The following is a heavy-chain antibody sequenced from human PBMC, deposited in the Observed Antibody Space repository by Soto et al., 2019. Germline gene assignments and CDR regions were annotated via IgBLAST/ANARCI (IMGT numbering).Heavy chain of an antibody. V-gene: IGHV4-59*01. J-gene: IGHJ4*02. D-gene: IGHD3-22*01. Sequence: QVQLQESGPGLVKPSETLSLTCTVSGGSISSYYWSWIRQPPGKGLEWIAYIYYTGSTNYNPSLKSRVTLSAGTSKNQFSLKLSSVTAADTAMYYCARVDSSGSYFDSWGQRTLVTVS. CDR1: GGSISSYY. CDR2: IYYTGST. CDR3: ARVDSSGSYFDS.